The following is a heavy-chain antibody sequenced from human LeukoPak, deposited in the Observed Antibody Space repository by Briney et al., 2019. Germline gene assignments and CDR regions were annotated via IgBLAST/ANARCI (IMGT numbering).Heavy chain of an antibody. V-gene: IGHV4-34*01. CDR2: INHSGST. Sequence: SETLSLTCAVYGGSFSGYYWSWIRQPPGKGLEWIGEINHSGSTNYNPSLKSRVTISVDTSKNQFSLKLSSVTAADTAVYYCARSGYDNNWFDPWGQGTLVTVSS. J-gene: IGHJ5*02. CDR3: ARSGYDNNWFDP. CDR1: GGSFSGYY. D-gene: IGHD5-12*01.